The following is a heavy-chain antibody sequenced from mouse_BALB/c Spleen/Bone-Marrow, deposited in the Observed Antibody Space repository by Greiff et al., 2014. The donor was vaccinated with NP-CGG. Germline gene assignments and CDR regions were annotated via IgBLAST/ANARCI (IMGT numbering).Heavy chain of an antibody. J-gene: IGHJ4*01. CDR2: IFPGTDTT. V-gene: IGHV1S132*01. Sequence: QVQLKQSGAELVKPGTSVKLSCKTSGYTFTSYWIQWVKQRPGQGLGWIGEIFPGTDTTYYNEKFKGKATLTIDTSSSTAYMHLNSLTSEDSAVYFCSSGPLYAMDYWGRGTSVTVSS. CDR1: GYTFTSYW. CDR3: SSGPLYAMDY.